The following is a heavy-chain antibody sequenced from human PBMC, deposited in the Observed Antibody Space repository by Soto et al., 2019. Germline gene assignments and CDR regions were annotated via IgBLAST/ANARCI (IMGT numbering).Heavy chain of an antibody. V-gene: IGHV3-30-3*01. D-gene: IGHD2-2*01. CDR3: AREPRYCSSTSCYAFDI. CDR2: ISYDGSNK. CDR1: GFTFSSYA. Sequence: GGSLRLSCAASGFTFSSYAMHWVRQAPGKGLEWVAVISYDGSNKYYADSVKGRFTISRDNSKNTLYLQMNSLRAEDTAVYYCAREPRYCSSTSCYAFDIWGQGTMVTVSS. J-gene: IGHJ3*02.